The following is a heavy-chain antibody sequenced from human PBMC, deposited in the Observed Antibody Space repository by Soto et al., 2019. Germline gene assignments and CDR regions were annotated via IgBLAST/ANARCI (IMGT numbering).Heavy chain of an antibody. CDR2: IKTKPNSYAT. Sequence: GGSLRLSCAAYGFASSGSAIHWVRQASGKGLEWVGRIKTKPNSYATAYGESVKGRLIISRDDSTNTAYLHMNSLKTEDTAVYYCSTSPDADCSGSCRNWFDPWGQGTLVTVSS. V-gene: IGHV3-73*01. D-gene: IGHD2-15*01. CDR3: STSPDADCSGSCRNWFDP. CDR1: GFASSGSA. J-gene: IGHJ5*02.